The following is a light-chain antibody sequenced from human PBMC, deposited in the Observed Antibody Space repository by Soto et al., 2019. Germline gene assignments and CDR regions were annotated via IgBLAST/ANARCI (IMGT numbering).Light chain of an antibody. CDR3: MQGTHWPPYT. V-gene: IGKV2-30*01. J-gene: IGKJ2*01. CDR2: KVS. CDR1: QSFLYSDGNTH. Sequence: DVVMTQSPLSLPVTLGQPASISCRSSQSFLYSDGNTHLNWFHQRPGQSPRRLIYKVSNRDSGVPDRFSGSGSGIDFTPKISRVEAEDVGVSYCMQGTHWPPYTFGQGTKLEIK.